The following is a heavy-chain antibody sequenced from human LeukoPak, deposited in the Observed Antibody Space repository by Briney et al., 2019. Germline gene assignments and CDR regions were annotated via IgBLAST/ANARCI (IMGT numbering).Heavy chain of an antibody. CDR1: GYTFTSYG. V-gene: IGHV1-18*01. CDR3: ARSYVGGCSCKI. Sequence: ASVKVSCKASGYTFTSYGISWVRQAPAQGLEWMGWISAYNGNTNYAQKLQGRVTMTTDTSTSTAYMELRSLRFDDSAVYYCARSYVGGCSCKIWGQGIMVSVSS. CDR2: ISAYNGNT. D-gene: IGHD2-15*01. J-gene: IGHJ3*02.